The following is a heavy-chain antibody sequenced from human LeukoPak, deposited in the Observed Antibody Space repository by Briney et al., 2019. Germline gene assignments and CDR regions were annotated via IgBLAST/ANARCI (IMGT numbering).Heavy chain of an antibody. CDR1: GGSISTYY. Sequence: SETLSLTCTVSGGSISTYYWSWIRQPPGKGLEWIGYIYYTGSTSYNPSLKSRVTMSLDASKNQFSLKLSSVTAADTAVYYCARNELRFLLWGVISYFDYWGQGTLVTVSS. V-gene: IGHV4-59*12. CDR2: IYYTGST. D-gene: IGHD3-3*01. J-gene: IGHJ4*02. CDR3: ARNELRFLLWGVISYFDY.